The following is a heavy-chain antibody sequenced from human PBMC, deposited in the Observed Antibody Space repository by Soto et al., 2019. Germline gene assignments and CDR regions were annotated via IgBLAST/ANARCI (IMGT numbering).Heavy chain of an antibody. CDR2: IIPIFGTA. D-gene: IGHD3-22*01. CDR3: ARASHYYYYDSSGSEGDY. Sequence: WASVKVSCKASGGTFSSYAISWVRQAPGQGLEWMGGIIPIFGTANYAQKFQGRVTITADESTSTAYMELSSLRSEDTAVYYCARASHYYYYDSSGSEGDYWGQGTLVTVSS. J-gene: IGHJ4*02. V-gene: IGHV1-69*13. CDR1: GGTFSSYA.